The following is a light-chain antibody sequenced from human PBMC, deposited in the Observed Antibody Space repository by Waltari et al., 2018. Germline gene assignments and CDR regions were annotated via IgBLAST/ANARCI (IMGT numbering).Light chain of an antibody. V-gene: IGLV3-25*03. J-gene: IGLJ2*01. CDR2: KDT. Sequence: SSELTQPPSVSVSPGQTARLTCSGHSQYTFWYQQKPGQAPLLVIYKDTERPPGIPERFSGSTSGTAVTLTISGVQAEDEADYYCQSVDPGGPSHVVFGGGTRLTVL. CDR3: QSVDPGGPSHVV. CDR1: SQY.